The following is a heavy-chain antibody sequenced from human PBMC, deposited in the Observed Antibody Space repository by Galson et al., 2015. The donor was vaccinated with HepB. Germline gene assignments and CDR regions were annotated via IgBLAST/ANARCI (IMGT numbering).Heavy chain of an antibody. CDR3: TTDRVRGRWLQLR. CDR1: GFTFSNAW. J-gene: IGHJ4*02. D-gene: IGHD5-24*01. V-gene: IGHV3-15*01. Sequence: SLRLSCAASGFTFSNAWMSWVRQAPGKGLEWVGRIKSKTDGGTTDYAAPVKGRFTISRDDSKNTLYLQMNSLKTEDTAVYYCTTDRVRGRWLQLRWGQGTLVTVSS. CDR2: IKSKTDGGTT.